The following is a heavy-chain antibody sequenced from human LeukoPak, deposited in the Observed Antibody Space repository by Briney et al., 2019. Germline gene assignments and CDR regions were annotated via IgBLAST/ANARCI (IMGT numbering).Heavy chain of an antibody. J-gene: IGHJ6*03. CDR2: ISSSSSYI. D-gene: IGHD6-19*01. CDR1: GFTFSSYA. Sequence: PGGSLRLSCAASGFTFSSYAMSWVRQAPGKGLEWVSSISSSSSYIYYADSVKGRFTISRDNPKNSLYLQMNTLIAEDTPGYYCERASSGWGDSRYYYSVDVWGKGTTVTVSS. CDR3: ERASSGWGDSRYYYSVDV. V-gene: IGHV3-21*01.